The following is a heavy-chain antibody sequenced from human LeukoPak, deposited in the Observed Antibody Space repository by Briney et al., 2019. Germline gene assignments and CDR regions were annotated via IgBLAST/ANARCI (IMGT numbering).Heavy chain of an antibody. Sequence: GGSLRLSVAAPGFTFGSYTMNWFRKPPGKGLEGVSSICSTSRCIFYADSVKGRFTISRDNAKSSLYLQMNDLRAEDTAVYYCVRHGDTDSCLANWGQGTLVTVSS. CDR3: VRHGDTDSCLAN. D-gene: IGHD2-2*01. V-gene: IGHV3-21*01. CDR1: GFTFGSYT. CDR2: ICSTSRCI. J-gene: IGHJ4*02.